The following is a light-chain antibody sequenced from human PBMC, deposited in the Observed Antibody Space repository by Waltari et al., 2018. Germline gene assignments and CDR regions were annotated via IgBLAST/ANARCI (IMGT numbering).Light chain of an antibody. Sequence: IVWTQSPGTLSLSPGERATLSCRASQSVSSNYLAWYQQRPGQAPRLLIHGSSSRATGIPDRFSGSGSGTDFTLTISRLEPEDFAVYYCQQYGRSWNTFGQGTKLEIK. J-gene: IGKJ2*01. CDR1: QSVSSNY. V-gene: IGKV3-20*01. CDR3: QQYGRSWNT. CDR2: GSS.